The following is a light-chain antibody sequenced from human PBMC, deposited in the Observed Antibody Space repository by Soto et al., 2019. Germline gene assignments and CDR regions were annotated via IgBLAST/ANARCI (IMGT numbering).Light chain of an antibody. Sequence: DIQLTQSPPFLSASVGDRVTITCRASQGISSYLAWYQQKPGKAPKLLIYAASSLQSGVPSRFSGSGSGTEFPLTLSSLQPEDSAAYYCQQLDGFPLTFGGGTTVEI. CDR1: QGISSY. V-gene: IGKV1-9*01. J-gene: IGKJ4*01. CDR3: QQLDGFPLT. CDR2: AAS.